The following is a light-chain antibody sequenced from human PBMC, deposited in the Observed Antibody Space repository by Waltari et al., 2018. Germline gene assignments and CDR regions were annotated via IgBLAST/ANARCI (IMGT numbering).Light chain of an antibody. CDR1: TRAA. CDR2: DGN. V-gene: IGLV2-23*01. Sequence: QSALTQPASVPGSPGQSITISCTGTTRAASWYQQHPGKVPKLILYDGNKRPSGISNRFSGSKSADAASLTISGLQADDEADYYCSCFTTTNTLVFGGGTKVTVL. CDR3: SCFTTTNTLV. J-gene: IGLJ2*01.